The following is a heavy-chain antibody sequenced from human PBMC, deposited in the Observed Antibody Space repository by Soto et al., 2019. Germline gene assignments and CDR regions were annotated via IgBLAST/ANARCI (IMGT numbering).Heavy chain of an antibody. CDR3: ARDPNDYVWALDY. CDR2: IYSGGAT. V-gene: IGHV3-53*05. J-gene: IGHJ4*02. Sequence: GGSLRLSCAAAGFSVSTSHMNWVRQTPGKGLEWVSVIYSGGATYYAAPVKGRFTLSRDTSKNTVYLQMSSLRAEDTAVYYCARDPNDYVWALDYWGQGTLVTVSS. CDR1: GFSVSTSH. D-gene: IGHD3-16*01.